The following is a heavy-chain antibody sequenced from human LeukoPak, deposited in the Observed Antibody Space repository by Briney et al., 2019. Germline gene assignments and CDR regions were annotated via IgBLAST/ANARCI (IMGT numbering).Heavy chain of an antibody. CDR1: GGSISSYY. Sequence: SETLSLTCTVSGGSISSYYWSWIRQPPGKGLEWIGYIYYSGSTNYNPSLKSRVTISVDTSKNQFSLKLSPVTAADTAVYYCASLGKSRGELSLRNYYFDYWGQGTLVTVSS. CDR3: ASLGKSRGELSLRNYYFDY. CDR2: IYYSGST. J-gene: IGHJ4*02. V-gene: IGHV4-59*01. D-gene: IGHD3-16*02.